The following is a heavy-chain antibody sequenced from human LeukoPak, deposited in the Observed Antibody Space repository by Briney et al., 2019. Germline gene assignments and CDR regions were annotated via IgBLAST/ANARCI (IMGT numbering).Heavy chain of an antibody. CDR2: IKNDGSST. Sequence: QPGGSLRLSCAASGFTFSNHGMNWVRQAPGKGLVWVSRIKNDGSSTTYADSVKGRFTISRDNAKNTLYLQMNSLRSEDTAVYYCARSHYYDSSGIFSYYYGLDVWGQGTTVTVSS. CDR3: ARSHYYDSSGIFSYYYGLDV. D-gene: IGHD3-22*01. CDR1: GFTFSNHG. J-gene: IGHJ6*02. V-gene: IGHV3-74*01.